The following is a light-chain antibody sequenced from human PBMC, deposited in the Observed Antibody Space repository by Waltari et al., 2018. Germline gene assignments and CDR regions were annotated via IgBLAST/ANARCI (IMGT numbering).Light chain of an antibody. Sequence: EVVLTQSPVTLSLSPGERATLSCRASQSVCKFLAWYQKKPGQAPRLLIYNASNRATGIPVTFSGSGSGTVFTLTISSVQPEDCALYFCQHRSDWPPSFTFGQGTRLE. CDR1: QSVCKF. CDR2: NAS. CDR3: QHRSDWPPSFT. V-gene: IGKV3-11*01. J-gene: IGKJ5*01.